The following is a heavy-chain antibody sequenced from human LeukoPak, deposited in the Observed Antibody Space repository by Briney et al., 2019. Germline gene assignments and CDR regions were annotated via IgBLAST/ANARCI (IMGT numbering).Heavy chain of an antibody. D-gene: IGHD3-9*01. CDR2: ICDIGAET. CDR3: VKLGGAYDFLTGYHWDYYYAMDV. CDR1: GVTPRDYA. J-gene: IGHJ6*04. V-gene: IGHV3-23*01. Sequence: GSLRLSCAASGVTPRDYAMCWVCRAPGEGVWCVSAICDIGAETISTDSLKGRFPISRENSKNTLYLQLNKRRAGDTAVYYCVKLGGAYDFLTGYHWDYYYAMDVWGKGTTVTVSS.